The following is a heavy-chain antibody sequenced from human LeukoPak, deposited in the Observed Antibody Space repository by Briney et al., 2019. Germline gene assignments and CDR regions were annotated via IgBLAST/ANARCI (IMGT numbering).Heavy chain of an antibody. CDR3: AKAKAEYSGYDFDAFDI. V-gene: IGHV3-23*01. CDR1: GFTFSSYA. CDR2: ISGGGGST. D-gene: IGHD5-12*01. Sequence: PGGSLRLSCAASGFTFSSYAMSWVRQAPGKGLEWVSAISGGGGSTYYADSVKGRFTISRDNSKNTLYLQMNSLRAEDTAVYYCAKAKAEYSGYDFDAFDIWGQGTMVTVSS. J-gene: IGHJ3*02.